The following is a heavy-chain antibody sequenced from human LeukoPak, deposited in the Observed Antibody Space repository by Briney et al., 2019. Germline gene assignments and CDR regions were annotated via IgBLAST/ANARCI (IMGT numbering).Heavy chain of an antibody. CDR3: ARRTLLSAAVFDY. CDR2: INHSGST. V-gene: IGHV4-34*01. J-gene: IGHJ4*02. D-gene: IGHD6-13*01. CDR1: GGSFSGYY. Sequence: SETLSLTCAVYGGSFSGYYWSWIRQPPGKGLEWIGEINHSGSTNYNPSLKSRVTISVDTSKNQFSLNLSSVTAADTAVYYCARRTLLSAAVFDYWGQGTLVTVSS.